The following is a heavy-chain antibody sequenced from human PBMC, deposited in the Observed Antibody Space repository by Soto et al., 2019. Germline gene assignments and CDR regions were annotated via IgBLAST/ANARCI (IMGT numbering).Heavy chain of an antibody. Sequence: QVQLVQSGAEVKKPGASVKVSCKASGYTFTSYGIRWVRQAPGQGLEWMGWSSDYNGNTNYAQKLQGRVTMTTDTSTSTAYMELRSRRSYDTAVYYCASRYCSGGSCYTDYWGQGTLVTVSS. D-gene: IGHD2-15*01. J-gene: IGHJ4*02. V-gene: IGHV1-18*01. CDR1: GYTFTSYG. CDR2: SSDYNGNT. CDR3: ASRYCSGGSCYTDY.